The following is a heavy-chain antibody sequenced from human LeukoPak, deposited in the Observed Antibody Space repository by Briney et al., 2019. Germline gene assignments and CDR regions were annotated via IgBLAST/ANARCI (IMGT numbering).Heavy chain of an antibody. J-gene: IGHJ3*02. V-gene: IGHV3-23*01. CDR3: ARRHPSRHGDRRDAFDI. Sequence: PGGSLRLSCAASGFTFSSYAMSWVRQAPGKGLDWVSAISCSGGSTYYAASVKGRFTISRDNSKNTLYLQMNSLRAEDTAVYYCARRHPSRHGDRRDAFDIWGQGTMVTVSS. CDR2: ISCSGGST. D-gene: IGHD4-17*01. CDR1: GFTFSSYA.